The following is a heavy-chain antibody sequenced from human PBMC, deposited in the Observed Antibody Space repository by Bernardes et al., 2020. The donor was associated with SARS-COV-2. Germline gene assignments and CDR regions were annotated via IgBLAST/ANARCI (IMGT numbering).Heavy chain of an antibody. CDR3: ASGTDTGAAGPEGWFDP. CDR2: TYYNGNT. CDR1: GASIGTSSYY. J-gene: IGHJ5*02. D-gene: IGHD6-13*01. V-gene: IGHV4-39*01. Sequence: SEPLSLTCTVSGASIGTSSYYWGWLLQPPGKGLEWIASTYYNGNTYYNPSLKSRVTISGGPSANRFSLKMTSVTAADTGVYFCASGTDTGAAGPEGWFDPWGQGTLVTVSS.